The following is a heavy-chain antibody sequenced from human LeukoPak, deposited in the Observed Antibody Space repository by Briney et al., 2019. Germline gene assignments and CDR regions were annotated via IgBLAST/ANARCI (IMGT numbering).Heavy chain of an antibody. CDR3: ARDHNYAFDN. Sequence: PGGSLRLSCAASGFTFSSYWMSWVRQAPGKGLEWVANIKQDGSGKYYVDSVKGRFTISRDNARNSLYLQMNSLRVEDTAVYYCARDHNYAFDNWGQGTLVTVSS. CDR2: IKQDGSGK. D-gene: IGHD1-1*01. V-gene: IGHV3-7*01. CDR1: GFTFSSYW. J-gene: IGHJ4*02.